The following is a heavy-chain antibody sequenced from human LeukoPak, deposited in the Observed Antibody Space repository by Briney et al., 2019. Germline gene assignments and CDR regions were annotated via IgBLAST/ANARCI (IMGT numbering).Heavy chain of an antibody. D-gene: IGHD5-12*01. J-gene: IGHJ4*02. V-gene: IGHV3-30*18. CDR1: GFTFSSYG. CDR3: AKSVASDAY. Sequence: GGSLRLSCAAPGFTFSSYGMHWVRQAPGKGLEWVAVISYDGSNKYYADFVKGRFTISRDNSKNTLSLQMNGLIPEDTAVYYCAKSVASDAYWGQGTLVTVSS. CDR2: ISYDGSNK.